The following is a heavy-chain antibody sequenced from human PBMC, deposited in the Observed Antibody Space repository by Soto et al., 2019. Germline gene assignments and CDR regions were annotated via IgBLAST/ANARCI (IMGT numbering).Heavy chain of an antibody. CDR1: GGSFSGYY. CDR3: ASGPIAVANYYYYGMDV. V-gene: IGHV4-34*01. CDR2: INHSGST. Sequence: QVQLQQWGAGLLKPSETLSLTCAVYGGSFSGYYWSWIRQPPGKGLEWIGEINHSGSTNYNPSLKSRVTISVDTSQNQFSLKLSSVTAADTAVYYCASGPIAVANYYYYGMDVWGQGTTVTVSS. D-gene: IGHD6-19*01. J-gene: IGHJ6*02.